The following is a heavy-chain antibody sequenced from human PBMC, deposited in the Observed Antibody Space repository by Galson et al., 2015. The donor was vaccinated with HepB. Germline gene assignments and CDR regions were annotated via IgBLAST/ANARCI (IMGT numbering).Heavy chain of an antibody. CDR2: HSGST. CDR1: GGSISNYY. Sequence: ETLSLTCTVSGGSISNYYWSWIRQPPGKGLEWIGYHSGSTNYNPSLKSRVTISVDTSKNQLSLMLTSVTAADTAVYYCARDSIRFVSSGYLDYWGQGTLVTVST. CDR3: ARDSIRFVSSGYLDY. J-gene: IGHJ4*02. D-gene: IGHD3-22*01. V-gene: IGHV4-59*01.